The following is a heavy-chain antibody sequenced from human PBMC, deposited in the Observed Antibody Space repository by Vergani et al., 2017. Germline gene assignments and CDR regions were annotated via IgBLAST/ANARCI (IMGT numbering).Heavy chain of an antibody. CDR3: AKVLAKQQLVRFGDYYYGMDV. Sequence: QVQLQESGPGLVKPSETLSLTCTVSGGSISSYYWSWIRQPPGKGLEWIGYIYYSGSTNYNPSLKSRVTISVDTSKNQFSLKLSSVTAEDTAVYYCAKVLAKQQLVRFGDYYYGMDVWGQGTTVTVSS. V-gene: IGHV4-59*01. J-gene: IGHJ6*02. CDR2: IYYSGST. D-gene: IGHD6-13*01. CDR1: GGSISSYY.